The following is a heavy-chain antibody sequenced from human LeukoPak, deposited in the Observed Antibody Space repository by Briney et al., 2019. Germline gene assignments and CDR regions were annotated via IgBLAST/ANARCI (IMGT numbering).Heavy chain of an antibody. D-gene: IGHD3-3*01. CDR1: GYTFTSRW. CDR2: INPTGSST. V-gene: IGHV1-46*04. Sequence: ASVKVSCKASGYTFTSRWMHWVRQAPGQGPEWLGVINPTGSSTSYAHKLQGRVTMTRDTSTSTDYMELRSLRSDDTAVYYCARDARLEHISWWLDSWGQGTPVAVSS. CDR3: ARDARLEHISWWLDS. J-gene: IGHJ5*01.